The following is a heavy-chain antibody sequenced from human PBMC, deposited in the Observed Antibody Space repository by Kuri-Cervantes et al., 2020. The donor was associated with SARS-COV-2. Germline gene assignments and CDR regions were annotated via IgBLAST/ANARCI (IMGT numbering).Heavy chain of an antibody. Sequence: SETLSLTCTVSGCSISRYYWSWIRQPPGKGLEWIGYIYYSGSTNYNPSLKSRVNTSVDTSKNQFSLKLSSVTAADTAVYYCARDLGIWRAFDIWGQGTMVTVSS. CDR1: GCSISRYY. D-gene: IGHD3-16*01. CDR3: ARDLGIWRAFDI. V-gene: IGHV4-59*01. CDR2: IYYSGST. J-gene: IGHJ3*02.